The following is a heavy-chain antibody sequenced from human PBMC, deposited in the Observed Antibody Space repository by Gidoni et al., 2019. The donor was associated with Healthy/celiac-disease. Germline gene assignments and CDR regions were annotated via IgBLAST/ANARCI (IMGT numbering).Heavy chain of an antibody. J-gene: IGHJ4*02. D-gene: IGHD4-4*01. Sequence: EVQLLESGGGLVQPGGSLRLSCAASGFTFSIYAMSWVRQAPGKGLAWVSAISGCGGSTYYADSVKGRFTISRDNSKNTLYLQMNSLRAEDTAVYYCAKGVMTTVTFFDYWGQGTLVTVSS. CDR2: ISGCGGST. CDR1: GFTFSIYA. CDR3: AKGVMTTVTFFDY. V-gene: IGHV3-23*01.